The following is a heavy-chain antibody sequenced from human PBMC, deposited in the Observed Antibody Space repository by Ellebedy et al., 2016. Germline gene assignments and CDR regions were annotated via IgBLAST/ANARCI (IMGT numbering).Heavy chain of an antibody. D-gene: IGHD3-10*01. J-gene: IGHJ3*01. V-gene: IGHV4-38-2*02. Sequence: SETLSLTCSISGFSIRRDYYWAWICQPPGKGLEWLGSVYNSGGTFYNRSLKSLVTIIPDTSRNQFSLKLTSVTPADTAMYYCARAGKLNPDNDSGNYDDAFDVWGQGTMVSVSS. CDR1: GFSIRRDYY. CDR2: VYNSGGT. CDR3: ARAGKLNPDNDSGNYDDAFDV.